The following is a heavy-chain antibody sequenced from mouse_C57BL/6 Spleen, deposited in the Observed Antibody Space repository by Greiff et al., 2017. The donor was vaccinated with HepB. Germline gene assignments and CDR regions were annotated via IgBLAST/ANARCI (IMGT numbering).Heavy chain of an antibody. J-gene: IGHJ2*01. CDR3: AIDYGSSHGGF. CDR2: IHPSDSDT. Sequence: QVQLKQPGAELVKPGASVKVSCKASGYTFTSYWMHWVKQRPGQGLEWIGRIHPSDSDTNYNQKFKGKATLTVDKSSSTAYMQLSSLTSEDSAVYYCAIDYGSSHGGFWGQGTTLTVSS. D-gene: IGHD1-1*01. V-gene: IGHV1-74*01. CDR1: GYTFTSYW.